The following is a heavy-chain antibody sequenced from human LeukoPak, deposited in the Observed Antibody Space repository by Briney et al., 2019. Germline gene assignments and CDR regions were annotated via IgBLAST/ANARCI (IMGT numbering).Heavy chain of an antibody. J-gene: IGHJ6*03. D-gene: IGHD6-19*01. Sequence: SETLSLTCTVSGGSISSSGFYWGWIRQSPGKGLEWIGSIYYSGSTYYNPSLQSRVTISVDTSKNQFSLKLSSVTAADTAVYYCARAPVAQYDYYMDVWGKGTTVTVSS. CDR2: IYYSGST. CDR1: GGSISSSGFY. CDR3: ARAPVAQYDYYMDV. V-gene: IGHV4-39*07.